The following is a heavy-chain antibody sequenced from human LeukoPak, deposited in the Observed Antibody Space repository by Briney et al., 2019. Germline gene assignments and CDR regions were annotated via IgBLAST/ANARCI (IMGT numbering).Heavy chain of an antibody. CDR3: TRGGGGSFPHY. D-gene: IGHD2-21*01. CDR2: IYSGGST. V-gene: IGHV3-53*01. J-gene: IGHJ4*02. Sequence: GGPLRLSCAASGFTVSSNFLRWLRQPPGRGLEWVSDIYSGGSTYYADSVKGRFTISRDNSKNTLHLQMNSLRAEDTAVYYCTRGGGGSFPHYWGQGTQVSVSS. CDR1: GFTVSSNF.